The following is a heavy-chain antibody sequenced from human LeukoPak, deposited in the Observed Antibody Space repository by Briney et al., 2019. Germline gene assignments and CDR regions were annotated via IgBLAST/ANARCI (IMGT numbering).Heavy chain of an antibody. D-gene: IGHD2-15*01. V-gene: IGHV4-59*01. CDR3: ARETPGPGHFGY. CDR1: GGSINYYY. Sequence: PSETLSLTCTVSGGSINYYYWMWIRQPPGKGLEWIGYIYYSGGTHYNPSLKSRVTMLVDTSKNQFSLKLTAVTAADTAVYYCARETPGPGHFGYWGQGSLVTVSS. CDR2: IYYSGGT. J-gene: IGHJ4*02.